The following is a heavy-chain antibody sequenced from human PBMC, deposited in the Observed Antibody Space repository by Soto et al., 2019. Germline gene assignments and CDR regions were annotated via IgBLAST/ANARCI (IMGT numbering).Heavy chain of an antibody. D-gene: IGHD3-22*01. CDR3: ARSLIVMIVVVVPACFAS. CDR1: GFTFSSYT. V-gene: IGHV3-23*04. J-gene: IGHJ4*02. CDR2: IRGNGEST. Sequence: EVQLVESGGGLVQPGGSLRLSCAASGFTFSSYTMTWVRQAPGKGPEWVASIRGNGESTKYADSVKGRFTISRDNSKNTLYLQRNSRRADDTAVYYGARSLIVMIVVVVPACFASWGPGARVTVSS.